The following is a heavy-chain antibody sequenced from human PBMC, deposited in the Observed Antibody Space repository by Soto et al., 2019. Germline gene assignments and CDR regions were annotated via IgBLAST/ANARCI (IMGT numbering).Heavy chain of an antibody. D-gene: IGHD6-6*01. CDR3: ARRARPDFYYMDV. Sequence: EVQPAESGGGLAQPGGSQRLSCAASGFTLSGYAMDWVRQAPGKGLEYVSGISSNGVGTYYANSVQGRFTISRDNSKNTVYLQMGSLRPEDMAVYYCARRARPDFYYMDVWGKGTTVTVSS. J-gene: IGHJ6*03. V-gene: IGHV3-64*01. CDR2: ISSNGVGT. CDR1: GFTLSGYA.